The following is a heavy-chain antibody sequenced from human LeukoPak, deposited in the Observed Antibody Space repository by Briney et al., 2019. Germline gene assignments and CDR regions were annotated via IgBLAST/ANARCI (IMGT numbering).Heavy chain of an antibody. CDR1: GGSISSYY. V-gene: IGHV4-59*08. CDR3: ARGRYYYDSIRGLLNYYYYYMDV. CDR2: IYYSGST. J-gene: IGHJ6*03. D-gene: IGHD3-22*01. Sequence: SETLSLTCTVSGGSISSYYWSWIRQPPGKGLEWIGYIYYSGSTNYNPSLKSRVTISVDTSKNQFSLKLSSVTAADTAVYYCARGRYYYDSIRGLLNYYYYYMDVWGKGTTVTVSS.